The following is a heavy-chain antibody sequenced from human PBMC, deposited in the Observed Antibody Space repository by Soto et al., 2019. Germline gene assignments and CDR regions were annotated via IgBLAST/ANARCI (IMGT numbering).Heavy chain of an antibody. CDR2: IDYSGST. CDR3: ARSGYFDRFYYYYGMDV. Sequence: QVQLQESGPGLVKPSQTLSLTCTVSGGSISSGGYYWSWIRQHPGKGLEWIGYIDYSGSTYYNPSLKSRVTISVDTFKKQFSLNWGPVTAADTAVYYFARSGYFDRFYYYYGMDVWGQGTTVTVSS. CDR1: GGSISSGGYY. J-gene: IGHJ6*02. D-gene: IGHD3-9*01. V-gene: IGHV4-31*03.